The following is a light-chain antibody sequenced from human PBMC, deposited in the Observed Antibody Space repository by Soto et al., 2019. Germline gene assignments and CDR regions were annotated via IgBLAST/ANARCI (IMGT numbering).Light chain of an antibody. CDR1: QSVSSY. CDR2: EAS. V-gene: IGKV3D-20*01. J-gene: IGKJ1*01. Sequence: DIVLTQSPATLSLSLGERATISCRASQSVSSYLAWYQQKPGQAPRLLIYEASNMTTGIPARFSGSGSGTEFTLTINRLEPEDFAVYYCQQYDSSPRTFGQGTKVDIK. CDR3: QQYDSSPRT.